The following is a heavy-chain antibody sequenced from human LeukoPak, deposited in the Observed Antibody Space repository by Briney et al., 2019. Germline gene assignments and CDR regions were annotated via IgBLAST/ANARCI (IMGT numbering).Heavy chain of an antibody. CDR3: TRGLGMTHNAFDL. D-gene: IGHD1-14*01. CDR1: GFTFGNHF. CDR2: INPDGTTT. J-gene: IGHJ3*01. V-gene: IGHV3-74*01. Sequence: PGGSLRLSCAASGFTFGNHFMHWVRQAPGKGLLWVSRINPDGTTTYHADSVKGRFTVSRDNADNALYLQMHNLRVEDTALYYCTRGLGMTHNAFDLWGQGTLVTVSS.